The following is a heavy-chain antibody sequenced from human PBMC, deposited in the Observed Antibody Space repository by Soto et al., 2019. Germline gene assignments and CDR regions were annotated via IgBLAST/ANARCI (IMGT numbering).Heavy chain of an antibody. D-gene: IGHD3-16*01. CDR1: GFTFRGYA. J-gene: IGHJ4*02. V-gene: IGHV3-30-3*01. CDR2: ISYDGSNK. CDR3: AREGGSY. Sequence: QVQLVESGGGVVQPGTSLRLSCAASGFTFRGYALHWVRQAPGKGLEWVAVISYDGSNKYYADSVKGRFTISRDNSKNTLYLQMNSLRAEETAVYHCAREGGSYWGQGTLVIVSS.